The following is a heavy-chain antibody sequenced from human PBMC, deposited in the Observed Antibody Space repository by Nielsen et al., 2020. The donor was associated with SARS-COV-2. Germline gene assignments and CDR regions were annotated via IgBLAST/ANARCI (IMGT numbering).Heavy chain of an antibody. D-gene: IGHD2-2*03. CDR1: GFTFSNSA. J-gene: IGHJ4*02. Sequence: GGSLRLSRTASGFTFSNSAMSWVRQTSGKGLEWVSSISGSGDRTDYADSVKGRVIISRDNSKNTLHLQMNSLRAEDTALYFCARDFHGSVADFFGNWGQGTLVTVSS. CDR3: ARDFHGSVADFFGN. CDR2: ISGSGDRT. V-gene: IGHV3-23*01.